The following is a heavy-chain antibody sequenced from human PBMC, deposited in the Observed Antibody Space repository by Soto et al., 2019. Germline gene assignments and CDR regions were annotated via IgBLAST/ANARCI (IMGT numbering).Heavy chain of an antibody. CDR2: IIPIFGTA. CDR3: ARDSAGEDIVVVVAAEWGMDV. J-gene: IGHJ6*02. D-gene: IGHD2-15*01. CDR1: GGTFSSYA. V-gene: IGHV1-69*13. Sequence: SVKVSCKASGGTFSSYAISWVRQAPGQGLEWMGGIIPIFGTANYAQKFQGRVTITADESTSTAYMELSSLRSEDTAVYYCARDSAGEDIVVVVAAEWGMDVWGQGTTVTVSS.